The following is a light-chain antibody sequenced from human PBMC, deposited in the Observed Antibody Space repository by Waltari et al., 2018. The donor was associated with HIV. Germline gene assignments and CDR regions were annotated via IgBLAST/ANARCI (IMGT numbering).Light chain of an antibody. J-gene: IGKJ5*01. CDR3: QQLNTFPT. V-gene: IGKV1-9*01. CDR2: SAS. CDR1: QGISNY. Sequence: DIQLTQSPSFLSASVGGRVTITCRTSQGISNYLAWYQQTSGKAPKLLIYSASTLQSGVPSRFSGSGSGTEFTLTITSLQAEDSATYYCQQLNTFPTFGQGTRLEI.